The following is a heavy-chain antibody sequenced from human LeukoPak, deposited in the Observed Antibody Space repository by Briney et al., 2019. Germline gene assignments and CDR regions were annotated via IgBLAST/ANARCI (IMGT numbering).Heavy chain of an antibody. CDR3: ASGRLLWFGESIGLFDY. D-gene: IGHD3-10*01. Sequence: SETLSLTCAVYGGSFSGYYWSWIRQPPGKGLEWIGEINHSGSTNYNPSLKSRVTISVDTSKNQFSLKLSSVTAADTAVYYCASGRLLWFGESIGLFDYWGQGTLVTVSS. J-gene: IGHJ4*02. CDR1: GGSFSGYY. V-gene: IGHV4-34*01. CDR2: INHSGST.